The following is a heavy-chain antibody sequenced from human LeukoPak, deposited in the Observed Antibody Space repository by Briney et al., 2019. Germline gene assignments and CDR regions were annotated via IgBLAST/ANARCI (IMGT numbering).Heavy chain of an antibody. CDR2: IIPIFGTA. CDR1: GGTFSSYA. CDR3: ASRELVVEWDPDAFDI. D-gene: IGHD2-15*01. V-gene: IGHV1-69*05. Sequence: ASVKVSCKASGGTFSSYAISWVRQAPGQGLEWMGRIIPIFGTANYAQKFQGRVTITTDESTSTAYMELSSLRSEDTAVYYCASRELVVEWDPDAFDIWGQGTMVTVSS. J-gene: IGHJ3*02.